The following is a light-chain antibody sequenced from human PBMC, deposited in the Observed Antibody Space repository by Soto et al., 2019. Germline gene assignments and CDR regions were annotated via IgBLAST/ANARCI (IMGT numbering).Light chain of an antibody. CDR3: QQYHRSPQT. V-gene: IGKV3-20*01. Sequence: DIVLAQSPGTLSLSPGERAALYCRAGQSVGGNFLAWYQQKPGQAPRLLIYRASTRATGIPDRFSGSGSGTDFTLTISRLQTEDFAVYYCQQYHRSPQTFGQGTKVEI. CDR1: QSVGGNF. CDR2: RAS. J-gene: IGKJ1*01.